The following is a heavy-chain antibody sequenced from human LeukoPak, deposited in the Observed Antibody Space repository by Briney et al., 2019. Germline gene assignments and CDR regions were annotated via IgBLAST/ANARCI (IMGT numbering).Heavy chain of an antibody. J-gene: IGHJ4*02. D-gene: IGHD5-12*01. CDR1: GYTFTGYY. CDR3: ARQELVDVVATTY. Sequence: ASVKVSCKASGYTFTGYYMHWVRQAPGQGLEWMGWINPNSGGTNRVTLTRDTSISTAYMELSRLRSDDTAVYYCARQELVDVVATTYWGQGTLVTVSS. V-gene: IGHV1-2*02. CDR2: INPNSGGT.